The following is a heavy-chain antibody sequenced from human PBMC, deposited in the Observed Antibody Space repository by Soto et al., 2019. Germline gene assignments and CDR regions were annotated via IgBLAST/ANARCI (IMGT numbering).Heavy chain of an antibody. CDR2: IYHSGST. J-gene: IGHJ5*02. CDR3: VRDGDSGRNWFDP. V-gene: IGHV4-30-2*01. D-gene: IGHD7-27*01. Sequence: TLSLTCAVSGGSISSGGYSWSWIRQPPGKGLEWIGYIYHSGSTYYNPSLKSRVTISVDTSKNQFSLNLYSVTAADTAVYYCVRDGDSGRNWFDPCGQGNLVTVSP. CDR1: GGSISSGGYS.